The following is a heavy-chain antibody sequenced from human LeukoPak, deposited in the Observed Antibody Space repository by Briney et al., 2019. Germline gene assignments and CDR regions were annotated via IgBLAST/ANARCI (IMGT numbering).Heavy chain of an antibody. Sequence: SETLSPTCTVSGGSISGYYWSWIRQPPGKRLEWIGYVYSGGSTNYNPSLKSRVTLSVDTSENQFSLKLSSVTAADTAVYYCARCDSVTALDYWGQGTLVTVSS. CDR1: GGSISGYY. J-gene: IGHJ4*02. CDR3: ARCDSVTALDY. CDR2: VYSGGST. D-gene: IGHD5-18*01. V-gene: IGHV4-59*01.